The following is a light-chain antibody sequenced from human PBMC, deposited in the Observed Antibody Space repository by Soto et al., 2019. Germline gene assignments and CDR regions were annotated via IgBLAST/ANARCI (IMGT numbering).Light chain of an antibody. V-gene: IGLV2-14*01. J-gene: IGLJ3*02. Sequence: QSVLTQPASVSGSPGPSITISCTGTSSDVGGYNYVSWYQQHPGKAPKLIIYDVTNRPSGVSNRFSGSKSGNTASLTISGLQAEDEADYYCSSYTSSSTPLVFGGGTQLTVL. CDR2: DVT. CDR1: SSDVGGYNY. CDR3: SSYTSSSTPLV.